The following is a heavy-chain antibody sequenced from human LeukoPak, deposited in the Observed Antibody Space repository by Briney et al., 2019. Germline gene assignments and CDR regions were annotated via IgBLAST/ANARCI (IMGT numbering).Heavy chain of an antibody. CDR1: GFTFSSYS. CDR3: TKDLTDFHYYYADV. D-gene: IGHD2-21*02. J-gene: IGHJ6*03. V-gene: IGHV3-21*04. CDR2: ISSSSSYI. Sequence: GGSLRLSCGASGFTFSSYSMNWVRQAPGKGLEWVSSISSSSSYIYYADSVKGRFTISRENAKNTLYLQMYSLRAEDTAVYYCTKDLTDFHYYYADVWGKGTTVIVSS.